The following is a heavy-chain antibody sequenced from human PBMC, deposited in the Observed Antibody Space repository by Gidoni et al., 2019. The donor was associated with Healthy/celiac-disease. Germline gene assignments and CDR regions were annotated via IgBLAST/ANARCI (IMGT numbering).Heavy chain of an antibody. CDR1: GFTFSSYA. CDR2: ISSDGSNK. CDR3: ARDTLSSSSWLEIDY. D-gene: IGHD6-13*01. V-gene: IGHV3-30-3*01. Sequence: QVQLVESGGGVVPPGRSLRLSCAASGFTFSSYAMHWVRQAPGKGLEWVAVISSDGSNKYYADSVKGRFTISRDNSKNTLYLQMNSLRAEDTAVYYCARDTLSSSSWLEIDYWGQGTLVTVSS. J-gene: IGHJ4*02.